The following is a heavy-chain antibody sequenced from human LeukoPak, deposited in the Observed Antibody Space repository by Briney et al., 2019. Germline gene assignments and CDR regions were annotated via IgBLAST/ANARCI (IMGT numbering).Heavy chain of an antibody. J-gene: IGHJ6*02. CDR3: AADGSGSYYYGMDV. CDR2: IYSGGST. CDR1: GFTVSSNY. V-gene: IGHV3-53*04. D-gene: IGHD3-10*01. Sequence: PGGSLRLSCAASGFTVSSNYMSWVRQAPGKGLEWVSVIYSGGSTYYADSVKGRFTTSRHNSKNTLYLQMNSLRAEDTAVYYCAADGSGSYYYGMDVWGQGTTVTVSS.